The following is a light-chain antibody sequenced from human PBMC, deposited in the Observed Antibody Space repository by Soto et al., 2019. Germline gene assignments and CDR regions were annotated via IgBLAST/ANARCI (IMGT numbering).Light chain of an antibody. Sequence: DIQMTQSPSSMSASVGVRDTITCRASQSISSYLNWYQQKPGKAPKLLIYAASSLQSGVPASFSGIGSGTDFTLTFSSLQPEDFATYYCQQSYSTPHTFGQGTKLEIK. CDR2: AAS. CDR1: QSISSY. CDR3: QQSYSTPHT. V-gene: IGKV1-39*01. J-gene: IGKJ2*01.